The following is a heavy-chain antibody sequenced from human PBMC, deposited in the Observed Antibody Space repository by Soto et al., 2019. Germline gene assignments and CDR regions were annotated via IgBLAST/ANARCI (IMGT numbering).Heavy chain of an antibody. CDR2: IVVGSGNT. Sequence: QMQLVQSGPEVKKPGTSVKVSCKASGFTFTSSAMQWVRQARGQRLERIGWIVVGSGNTNYAQKFQERVTITRDMSTNTTYMELSSLRSEDTAVYYCAADRRIQLWTCGMDVWGQGTTVTVSS. J-gene: IGHJ6*02. CDR1: GFTFTSSA. D-gene: IGHD5-18*01. CDR3: AADRRIQLWTCGMDV. V-gene: IGHV1-58*02.